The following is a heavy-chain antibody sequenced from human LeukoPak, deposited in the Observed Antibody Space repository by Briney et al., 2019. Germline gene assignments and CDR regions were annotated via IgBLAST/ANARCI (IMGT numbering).Heavy chain of an antibody. CDR1: GGTFSSYA. D-gene: IGHD6-13*01. CDR2: IIPIFGTA. V-gene: IGHV1-69*13. J-gene: IGHJ4*02. CDR3: ARDRGDSSSWYYFDY. Sequence: ASVKVSCKASGGTFSSYAISWVRQAPGQGLEWMGGIIPIFGTANCAQKFQGRVTITADESTSTAYMELSSLRSEDTAVYYCARDRGDSSSWYYFDYWGQGTLVTVSS.